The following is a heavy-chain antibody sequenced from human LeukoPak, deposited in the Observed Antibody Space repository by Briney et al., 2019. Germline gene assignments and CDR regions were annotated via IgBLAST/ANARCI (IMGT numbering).Heavy chain of an antibody. CDR2: INPNSGGT. CDR1: GYTFTGYY. D-gene: IGHD4-17*01. Sequence: GASVKVSCKASGYTFTGYYMHWVRQAPGQGLEWMGWINPNSGGTNYAQKFQGRVTMTRDTSISTAYMELSSLRSEDTAVYYCARARRGYGDLFAGNYYYYYGMDVWGQGTTVTVSS. J-gene: IGHJ6*02. V-gene: IGHV1-2*02. CDR3: ARARRGYGDLFAGNYYYYYGMDV.